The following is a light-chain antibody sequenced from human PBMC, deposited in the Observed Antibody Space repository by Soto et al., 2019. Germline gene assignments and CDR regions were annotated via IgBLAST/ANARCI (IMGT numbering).Light chain of an antibody. CDR3: RQCGNLPPT. CDR1: QDISNH. J-gene: IGKJ4*01. CDR2: GAY. Sequence: DIQMTQSPSSLSASVGDRVTITCQASQDISNHLNWYQQTSGKAPKLLIYGAYNLETGVPSRFTGGQSGTHFTFTITSLQPEDVATHFCRQCGNLPPTFGGGTKVEI. V-gene: IGKV1-33*01.